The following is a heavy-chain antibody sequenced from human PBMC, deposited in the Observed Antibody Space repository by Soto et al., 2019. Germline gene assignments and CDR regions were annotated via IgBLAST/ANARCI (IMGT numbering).Heavy chain of an antibody. CDR1: GGSISSGGYY. D-gene: IGHD5-18*01. CDR2: IYYSGSA. J-gene: IGHJ6*02. CDR3: ARQDDDGYSYGVRYGMDV. V-gene: IGHV4-31*03. Sequence: SETLSLTCTVSGGSISSGGYYWSWIRQHPGKGLEWIGYIYYSGSAYYNPSLKSRVTISVDTSKNQFSLKLSSVTAADTAVYYCARQDDDGYSYGVRYGMDVWGQGTTVTVSS.